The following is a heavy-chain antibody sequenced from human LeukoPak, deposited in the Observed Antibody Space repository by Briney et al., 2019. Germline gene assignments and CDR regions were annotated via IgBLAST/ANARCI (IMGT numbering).Heavy chain of an antibody. CDR3: ARDRAPYDSSGYLLDY. CDR1: GYTFTSYY. D-gene: IGHD3-22*01. V-gene: IGHV1-46*01. J-gene: IGHJ4*02. Sequence: ASVKVSCKASGYTFTSYYMHWVRQAPGQGLEWVGIINPSGGSTSYAQKFQGRVTMTRDTSTSTVYMELSSPRSEDTAVYYCARDRAPYDSSGYLLDYWGQGTLVTVSS. CDR2: INPSGGST.